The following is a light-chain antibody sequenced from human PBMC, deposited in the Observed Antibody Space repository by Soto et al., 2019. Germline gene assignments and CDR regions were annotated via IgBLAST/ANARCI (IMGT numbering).Light chain of an antibody. Sequence: QSALTQPASVSGSPGQSITISCTGTSSDVGAFNLVSWYQHRPGKAPKVMIYEVTKRPSGVAYRFSGSRSGNTASLTISGLQAEDEDDYDCCSYAGSSSVVFGGGTQLTVL. V-gene: IGLV2-23*02. J-gene: IGLJ2*01. CDR1: SSDVGAFNL. CDR3: CSYAGSSSVV. CDR2: EVT.